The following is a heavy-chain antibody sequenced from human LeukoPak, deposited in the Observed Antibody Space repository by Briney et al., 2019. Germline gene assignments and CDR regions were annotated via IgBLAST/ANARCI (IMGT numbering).Heavy chain of an antibody. J-gene: IGHJ4*02. D-gene: IGHD2-2*01. CDR1: GGSISTYF. CDR3: ARGRVPGL. Sequence: RASETLFLTCTVSGGSISTYFWSWIRQPPGKGLQWIGYIQDRGETGYIPSLKGRIIMSLDTSKNQLSLRLSAVTAADTAVYYCARGRVPGLWGQGTLVTVSS. V-gene: IGHV4-59*01. CDR2: IQDRGET.